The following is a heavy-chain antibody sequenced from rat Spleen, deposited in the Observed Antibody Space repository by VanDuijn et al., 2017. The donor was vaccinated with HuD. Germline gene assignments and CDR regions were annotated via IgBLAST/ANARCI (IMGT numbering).Heavy chain of an antibody. J-gene: IGHJ2*01. CDR1: GFTFSDYT. CDR2: ISYDDTST. Sequence: EVQLVESGGGLVQPGRSLKLSCAASGFTFSDYTMAWVRQAPKKGLEWVASISYDDTSTHYRDSVKGRFTISRDNAKSSLYLHMDSLRSEDTATYYCTTEATRAYFDYWGQGVMVTVSS. D-gene: IGHD1-4*01. V-gene: IGHV5S10*01. CDR3: TTEATRAYFDY.